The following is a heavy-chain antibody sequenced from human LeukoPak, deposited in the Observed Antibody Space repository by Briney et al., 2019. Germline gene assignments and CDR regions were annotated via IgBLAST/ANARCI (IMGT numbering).Heavy chain of an antibody. CDR3: AKDYRAGPPRNSGLCLGY. D-gene: IGHD4-23*01. Sequence: PGGSLRLSCAASGFTFSSYDMHWVRQATGKGLEWVAVISYDGSNKYYADSVKGRFTISRDNSKNTLYLQMNSLRAEDTAVYYCAKDYRAGPPRNSGLCLGYWGQGTLVTVSS. J-gene: IGHJ4*02. CDR2: ISYDGSNK. CDR1: GFTFSSYD. V-gene: IGHV3-30*18.